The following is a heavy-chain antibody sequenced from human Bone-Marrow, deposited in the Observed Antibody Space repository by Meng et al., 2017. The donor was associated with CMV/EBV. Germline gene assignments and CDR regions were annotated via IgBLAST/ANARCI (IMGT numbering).Heavy chain of an antibody. CDR2: INPSGGST. V-gene: IGHV1-46*01. Sequence: ASVKVSCKASGYTFTSYYMHWVRQAPGQGLEWMGIINPSGGSTSYAQKFQGRVTITADKSTSTAYMELSSLRSEDTAVYYCARVQPTVVTQGDDAFDIWGQGPRVTGSS. CDR3: ARVQPTVVTQGDDAFDI. CDR1: GYTFTSYY. J-gene: IGHJ3*02. D-gene: IGHD4-23*01.